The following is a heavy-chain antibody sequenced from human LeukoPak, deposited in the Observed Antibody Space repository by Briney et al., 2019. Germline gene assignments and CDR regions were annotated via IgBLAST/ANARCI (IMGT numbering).Heavy chain of an antibody. CDR3: AREGYSSSWYGFRVWFDP. CDR1: GFTFSSYA. Sequence: GGSLRLSCAASGFTFSSYAMSWVRQAPGKGLEWVSAISGSGGSTYYADSVKGRFTISRDNSKNTLYLQMNSLRAEDTAVYYCAREGYSSSWYGFRVWFDPWGQGTLVTVSS. V-gene: IGHV3-23*01. D-gene: IGHD6-13*01. J-gene: IGHJ5*02. CDR2: ISGSGGST.